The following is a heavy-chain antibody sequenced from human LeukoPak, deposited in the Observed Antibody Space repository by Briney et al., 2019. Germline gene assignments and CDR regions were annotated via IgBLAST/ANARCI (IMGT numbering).Heavy chain of an antibody. J-gene: IGHJ4*02. Sequence: SETLSLTCTVSGGSISSSSYYWGWIRQPPGKGLEWVGSIYYSGSTYYNPSLKSRVTTSVDTSKDQFSLKLSSVTAADTAVYYCARPRYSSSYYFDYWGQGTLVTVSS. CDR2: IYYSGST. V-gene: IGHV4-39*07. CDR3: ARPRYSSSYYFDY. D-gene: IGHD6-6*01. CDR1: GGSISSSSYY.